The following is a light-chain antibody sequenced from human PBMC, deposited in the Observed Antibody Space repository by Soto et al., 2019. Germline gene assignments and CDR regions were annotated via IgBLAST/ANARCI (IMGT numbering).Light chain of an antibody. CDR1: SSDVGGYNY. Sequence: QSALTQPASVSGSPGQSITISCTGTSSDVGGYNYVSWYQQHPGKAPKLVIYEVSNRPSGVSNRFSGSKSGNTASLTISGLQPEDEADYYCSSFTTSSTVVFGGGTQLTVL. CDR2: EVS. J-gene: IGLJ2*01. V-gene: IGLV2-14*01. CDR3: SSFTTSSTVV.